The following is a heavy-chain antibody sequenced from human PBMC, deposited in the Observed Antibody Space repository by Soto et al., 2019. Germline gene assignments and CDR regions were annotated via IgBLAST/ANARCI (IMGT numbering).Heavy chain of an antibody. J-gene: IGHJ4*02. CDR3: ARLFRVVVPAAIGEADY. CDR2: IYYSGST. CDR1: GGSISSSSYY. D-gene: IGHD2-2*02. V-gene: IGHV4-39*01. Sequence: SETLSLTCTVSGGSISSSSYYWGWIRQPPGKGLEWIGSIYYSGSTYYNPSLKSRVTISVDTSKNQFSLKLSSVTAADTAVYYCARLFRVVVPAAIGEADYWGQGTLVTVSS.